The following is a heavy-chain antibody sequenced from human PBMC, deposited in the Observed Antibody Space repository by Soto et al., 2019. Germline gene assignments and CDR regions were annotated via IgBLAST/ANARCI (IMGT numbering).Heavy chain of an antibody. CDR3: ARVTGYYDILTGYGLYDY. CDR2: IDWDDDK. J-gene: IGHJ4*02. D-gene: IGHD3-9*01. V-gene: IGHV2-70*01. Sequence: SGPTLVNPTQTLTLTCTFSGFSLSTSGMCVSWIRQPPGKALEWLALIDWDDDKYYSTSLKTRLTISKDTSKNQVVLTMTNMDPVDTATYYCARVTGYYDILTGYGLYDYWGQGTLVTVPS. CDR1: GFSLSTSGMC.